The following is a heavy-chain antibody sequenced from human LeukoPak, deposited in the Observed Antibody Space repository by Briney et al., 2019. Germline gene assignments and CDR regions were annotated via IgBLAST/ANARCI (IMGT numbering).Heavy chain of an antibody. CDR2: VSRGGDST. Sequence: PGGSLRLSCAASGFTFSNYAMTWVRQAPGKGLEWVSAVSRGGDSTYYADSVKGRFTISRDNSKNTLYLQMGSLRAEDTALYYCAKDLIAVGDGYYFDYWGQGTLVTVSS. D-gene: IGHD6-19*01. CDR1: GFTFSNYA. J-gene: IGHJ4*02. CDR3: AKDLIAVGDGYYFDY. V-gene: IGHV3-23*01.